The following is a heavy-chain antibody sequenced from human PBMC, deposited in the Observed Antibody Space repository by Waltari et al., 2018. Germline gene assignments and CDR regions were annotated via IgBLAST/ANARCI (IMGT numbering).Heavy chain of an antibody. J-gene: IGHJ4*02. V-gene: IGHV3-30*04. Sequence: QVQVVESGGSVIQPGRSLRISCAASGFAFSSSSMHWVRQAPGKGLEGVAVITYDGDEKYYADSVKGRFTISRDNSKNTVLLQMDRLTTEDTATYYCARGAGATERYYFDFWGQGTLVTVSS. D-gene: IGHD1-26*01. CDR2: ITYDGDEK. CDR1: GFAFSSSS. CDR3: ARGAGATERYYFDF.